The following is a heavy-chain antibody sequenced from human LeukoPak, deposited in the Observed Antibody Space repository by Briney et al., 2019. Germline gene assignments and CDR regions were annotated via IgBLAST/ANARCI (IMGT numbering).Heavy chain of an antibody. CDR2: ISYDGSNK. J-gene: IGHJ3*02. D-gene: IGHD6-19*01. V-gene: IGHV3-30*18. CDR1: GFTFSSYG. CDR3: AKVAPGGWYGGAFDI. Sequence: GGSLRLSCAASGFTFSSYGMHWVRQAPGKGLEWVAVISYDGSNKYYADSVKGRFTISRDNSKNTLYLQMNSLRAEDTALYYCAKVAPGGWYGGAFDIWGLGTMVTVSS.